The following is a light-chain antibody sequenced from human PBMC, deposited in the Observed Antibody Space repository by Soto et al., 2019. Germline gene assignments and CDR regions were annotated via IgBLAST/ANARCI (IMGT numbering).Light chain of an antibody. CDR1: SSDVGSYNL. CDR2: EGT. V-gene: IGLV2-23*01. J-gene: IGLJ1*01. CDR3: CSYAGSTIPYV. Sequence: QSVLTQPASVSGSVGQSITISCTGASSDVGSYNLVSWYQHHPGKAPKLIIYEGTKRPSGVSNRFSGSKSGNTASLKISGLLAEDEADYYCCSYAGSTIPYVFGTGTKLTVL.